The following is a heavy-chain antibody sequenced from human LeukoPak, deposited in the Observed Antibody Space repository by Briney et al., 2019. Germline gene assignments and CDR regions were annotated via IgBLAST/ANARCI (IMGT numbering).Heavy chain of an antibody. D-gene: IGHD3-22*01. CDR2: IYYSGST. CDR1: GGSISSGGYY. CDR3: ARVENVIYYDSRAGAFDI. V-gene: IGHV4-31*11. Sequence: SETLSLTCAVSGGSISSGGYYWSWIRQHPGKGLEWIGYIYYSGSTYYNPSLKSRVTISVDTSKNQFSLKLSSVTAADTAVYYCARVENVIYYDSRAGAFDIWGQGTMVTVSS. J-gene: IGHJ3*02.